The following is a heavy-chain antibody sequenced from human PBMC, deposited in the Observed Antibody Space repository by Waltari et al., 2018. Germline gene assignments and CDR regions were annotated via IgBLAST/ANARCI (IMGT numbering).Heavy chain of an antibody. V-gene: IGHV3-30-3*01. CDR2: ISYDGSNK. D-gene: IGHD6-13*01. CDR1: GFTFSSYA. J-gene: IGHJ4*02. CDR3: AREGIAGVELYYFDY. Sequence: AASGFTFSSYAMHWVRQAPGKGLEWVAVISYDGSNKYYADSVEGRFTISRDNSKNTLYLQMNSLRAEDTAVYYCAREGIAGVELYYFDYWGQGTLVTVSS.